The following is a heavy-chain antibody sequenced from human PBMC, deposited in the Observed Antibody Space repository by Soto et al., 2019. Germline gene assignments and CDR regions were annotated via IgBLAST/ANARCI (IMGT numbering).Heavy chain of an antibody. CDR1: GYTFTSYD. Sequence: ASVKVSCKASGYTFTSYDINWVRQAPGQGLERMGWMNPSSGNTAYAQQFQGRVTMTRDTSVSTAYMELSSLRSEDTALYYCARVAGGAPSYWNYYWDGWGKGTTVTVSS. V-gene: IGHV1-8*01. CDR3: ARVAGGAPSYWNYYWDG. J-gene: IGHJ6*03. CDR2: MNPSSGNT. D-gene: IGHD1-1*01.